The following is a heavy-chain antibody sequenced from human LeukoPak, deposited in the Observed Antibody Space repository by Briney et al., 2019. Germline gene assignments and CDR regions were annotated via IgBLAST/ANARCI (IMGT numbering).Heavy chain of an antibody. V-gene: IGHV3-7*01. Sequence: SGGSLRLSCAASGFTFSNYWMTWVRQAPGKGLEWVAHINQDGSEEHYMDSAKARFTISRDNAKNSQSLQMNSLRAEDTAVYYCVRDGGVGGYDLLDYWGQGTLVTVSS. CDR1: GFTFSNYW. J-gene: IGHJ4*02. D-gene: IGHD5-12*01. CDR3: VRDGGVGGYDLLDY. CDR2: INQDGSEE.